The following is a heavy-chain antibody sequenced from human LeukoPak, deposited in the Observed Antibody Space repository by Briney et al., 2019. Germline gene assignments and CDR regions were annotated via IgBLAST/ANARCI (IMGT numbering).Heavy chain of an antibody. CDR2: IYHGASS. J-gene: IGHJ2*01. V-gene: IGHV4-38-2*02. CDR1: GYSINSGYY. Sequence: SETLSLTCTVSGYSINSGYYWGWIRQPPGKGLEWIASIYHGASSYYSPSLKSRLTTSVDTSKNQFSLKLSSVTAADAAVYYCARVYYSRSYDYWYFDLWGRGTLVTVSS. CDR3: ARVYYSRSYDYWYFDL. D-gene: IGHD6-13*01.